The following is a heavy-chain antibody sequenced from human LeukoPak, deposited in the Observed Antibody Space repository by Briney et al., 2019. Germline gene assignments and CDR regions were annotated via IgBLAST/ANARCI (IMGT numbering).Heavy chain of an antibody. CDR1: GYTFTSYY. CDR2: INPSGGST. V-gene: IGHV1-46*01. Sequence: ASVKVSCKESGYTFTSYYMHWVRQAPGQGLEWMGIINPSGGSTSYAQKFQGRVTMTRDTSTSTVYMELSSLRSEDTAVYYCARVGIAARRHNWFDPWGQGTLVTVSS. D-gene: IGHD6-6*01. J-gene: IGHJ5*02. CDR3: ARVGIAARRHNWFDP.